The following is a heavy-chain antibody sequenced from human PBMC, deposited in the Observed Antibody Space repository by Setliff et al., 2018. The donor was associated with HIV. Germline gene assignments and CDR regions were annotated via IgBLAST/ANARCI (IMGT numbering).Heavy chain of an antibody. J-gene: IGHJ5*02. Sequence: GGSLRLSCAASGFTFNRYSMHWVRQAPGKGLEWVAFISFDGSKKHCIESVKGRFTISRDNAKNSLYLQMNSLRGDDTAVYYCVALSLRTNTVYGVISTRFDPWGRGTLVTVSS. CDR2: ISFDGSKK. CDR3: VALSLRTNTVYGVISTRFDP. D-gene: IGHD3-10*01. V-gene: IGHV3-30*04. CDR1: GFTFNRYS.